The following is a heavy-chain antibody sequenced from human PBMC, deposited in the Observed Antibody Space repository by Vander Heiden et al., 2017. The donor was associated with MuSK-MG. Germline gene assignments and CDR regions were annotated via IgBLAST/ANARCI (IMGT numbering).Heavy chain of an antibody. D-gene: IGHD4-17*01. CDR1: GFPFSSYS. CDR2: ISSSSSYI. J-gene: IGHJ4*02. V-gene: IGHV3-21*01. Sequence: EVQLVESGGGLVKPGGSLRFSCAASGFPFSSYSMNWVRQAPGKGLEWVSSISSSSSYIYYADSVKGRFTISRDNAKNSLYLQMNSLRAEDTAVYYCARVPAIDYGDDAMDYWGQGTLVTVSS. CDR3: ARVPAIDYGDDAMDY.